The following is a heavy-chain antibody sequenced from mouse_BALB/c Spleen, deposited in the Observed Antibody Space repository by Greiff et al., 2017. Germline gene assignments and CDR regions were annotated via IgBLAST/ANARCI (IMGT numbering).Heavy chain of an antibody. J-gene: IGHJ4*01. Sequence: QVQLQQSGAELAKPGASVKMSCKASGYTFTSYWMHWVKQRPGQGLEWIGYINPSTGYTEYNQKFKDKATLTADKSSSTAYMQLSSLTSEDSAVYYCARSLGRDYYAMDYRGQGTSVTVSS. CDR1: GYTFTSYW. D-gene: IGHD4-1*01. CDR2: INPSTGYT. CDR3: ARSLGRDYYAMDY. V-gene: IGHV1-7*01.